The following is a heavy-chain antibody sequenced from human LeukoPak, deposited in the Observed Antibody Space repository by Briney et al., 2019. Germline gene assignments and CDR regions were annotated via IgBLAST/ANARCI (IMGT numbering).Heavy chain of an antibody. CDR1: GFTFSDYY. CDR2: XXXXGSTI. CDR3: ARDEYGFGDGYNSGYYFDY. D-gene: IGHD5-24*01. Sequence: LRLSCAASGFTFSDYYMSWIRQAPGKGXXXXXXXXXXGSTIYYADSVKGRFTISRDNAKNSLYLQMNSLRAEDTAVYYCARDEYGFGDGYNSGYYFDYWGQGTLVTVSS. V-gene: IGHV3-11*01. J-gene: IGHJ4*02.